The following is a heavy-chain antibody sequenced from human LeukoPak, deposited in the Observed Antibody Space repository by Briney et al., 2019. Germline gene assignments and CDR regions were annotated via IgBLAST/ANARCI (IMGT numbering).Heavy chain of an antibody. J-gene: IGHJ5*02. CDR2: IDNDGRHT. CDR1: GFTFSTNP. CDR3: ARDRPHNWFDP. V-gene: IGHV3-74*01. Sequence: GGSLRLSCAASGFTFSTNPMSWVRQAPGKGLEWVSRIDNDGRHTIYADSVKARFTISRDNAKNIVYLQMNSLRVEDTAVYYCARDRPHNWFDPWGQGTLVTVST.